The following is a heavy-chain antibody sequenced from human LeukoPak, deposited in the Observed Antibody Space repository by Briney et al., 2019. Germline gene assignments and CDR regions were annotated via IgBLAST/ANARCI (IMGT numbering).Heavy chain of an antibody. Sequence: GGSLRLSCAASGFTFSSYSMNWVRQAPGKGLEWVSSISSSSSYIYYADSVKGRFTISRDSAKNSLYLQMNSLRAEDTAVYYCARDGSSSFDFDYWGQGTLVTVSS. D-gene: IGHD6-6*01. CDR1: GFTFSSYS. V-gene: IGHV3-21*01. J-gene: IGHJ4*02. CDR3: ARDGSSSFDFDY. CDR2: ISSSSSYI.